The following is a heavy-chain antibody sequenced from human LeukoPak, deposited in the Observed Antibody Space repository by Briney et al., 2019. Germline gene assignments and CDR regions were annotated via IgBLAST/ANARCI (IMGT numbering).Heavy chain of an antibody. D-gene: IGHD4-17*01. CDR3: ARSTLRLPNDYGDYVDAFDI. V-gene: IGHV4-30-2*01. Sequence: SETLSLTCAVSGGSISSGGYSWSWIRQPPGKGLEWIGYIYHSGSTYYNPSLKSRVTISVDRSKNQFSLKLSSVTAADTAVYYCARSTLRLPNDYGDYVDAFDIWGQGTMVTVSS. J-gene: IGHJ3*02. CDR2: IYHSGST. CDR1: GGSISSGGYS.